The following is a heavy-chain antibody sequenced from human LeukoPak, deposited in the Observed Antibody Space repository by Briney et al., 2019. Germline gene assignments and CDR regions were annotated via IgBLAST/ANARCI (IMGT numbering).Heavy chain of an antibody. CDR2: INHSGST. J-gene: IGHJ6*03. CDR3: ARLYGSGSYFHYYYYYYMDV. CDR1: GGSFSGYY. V-gene: IGHV4-34*01. Sequence: SETLSLTCAVYGGSFSGYYWSWIRQPPGKGLEWIGEINHSGSTNYNPSLKSRVTISVDTSKHQFSLKLSSVTAADTAVYYCARLYGSGSYFHYYYYYYMDVWGKGTTVTISS. D-gene: IGHD3-10*01.